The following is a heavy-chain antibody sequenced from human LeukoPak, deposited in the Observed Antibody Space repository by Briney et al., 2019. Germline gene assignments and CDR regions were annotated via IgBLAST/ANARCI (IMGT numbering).Heavy chain of an antibody. V-gene: IGHV3-30*19. J-gene: IGHJ4*02. CDR2: IWYDGSNK. CDR3: ARDLSVVVTAISDY. D-gene: IGHD2-21*02. CDR1: GFTFSSYG. Sequence: PGGSLRLSCAASGFTFSSYGMHWVRQAPGKGLEWVAVIWYDGSNKYYADSVKGRFTISRDNSKNTLYLQMNSLRAEDTAVYYCARDLSVVVTAISDYWGQGTLVTVSS.